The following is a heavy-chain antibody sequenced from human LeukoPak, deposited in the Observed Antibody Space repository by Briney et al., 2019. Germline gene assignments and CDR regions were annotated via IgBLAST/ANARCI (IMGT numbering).Heavy chain of an antibody. CDR2: ITNSGGNT. CDR3: AKDLHGVAVPDY. Sequence: ETLSLTCTVSGGSISSYYWSWIRQPPGKGLEWVSAITNSGGNTYYADSVKGRFTISRDNSKNTLYLQMNSLRAEDAAVYYCAKDLHGVAVPDYWGQGTLVTVSS. CDR1: GGSISSYY. V-gene: IGHV3-23*01. D-gene: IGHD6-19*01. J-gene: IGHJ4*02.